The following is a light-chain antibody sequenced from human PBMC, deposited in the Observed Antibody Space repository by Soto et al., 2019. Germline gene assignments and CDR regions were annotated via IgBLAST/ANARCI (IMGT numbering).Light chain of an antibody. V-gene: IGKV3-20*01. Sequence: EIVLTQSPGTLSLSPGESATLSCRASQSVGRNYLAWFQHKPDQAPRLLIYDASSWATGVPDRFSGSGSGTDFTLSVTRLEPEDIATYYCQQYDNYDITFGQGTRLDIK. J-gene: IGKJ5*01. CDR2: DAS. CDR1: QSVGRNY. CDR3: QQYDNYDIT.